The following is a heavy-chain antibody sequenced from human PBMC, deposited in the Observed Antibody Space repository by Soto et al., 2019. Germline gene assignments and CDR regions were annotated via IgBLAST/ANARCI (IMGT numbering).Heavy chain of an antibody. D-gene: IGHD6-19*01. Sequence: QVQLVESGGGVVQPGRSLRLSCAASGFTFSSYAMHWVRQAPGKGLEWVAVISYDGSNKYYADSVKGRFTISRDNSKNTLYLQMNSLRAEDTAVYYCARSPAVAGTPWFDPWGQGTLVTVSS. V-gene: IGHV3-30-3*01. CDR2: ISYDGSNK. CDR1: GFTFSSYA. J-gene: IGHJ5*02. CDR3: ARSPAVAGTPWFDP.